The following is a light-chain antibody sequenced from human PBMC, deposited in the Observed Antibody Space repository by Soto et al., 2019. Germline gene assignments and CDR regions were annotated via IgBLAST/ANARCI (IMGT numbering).Light chain of an antibody. Sequence: ALTXPASVSGSPGQSITISCTGTSSDVGAYNYVSWYQQHPGEAPKLIIYGVTNRPSGVSYRFSGSKSDYTASLTISGLQAEDEADYYCSSYSTSFFYVFGTGTKVTVL. CDR3: SSYSTSFFYV. CDR1: SSDVGAYNY. J-gene: IGLJ1*01. V-gene: IGLV2-14*01. CDR2: GVT.